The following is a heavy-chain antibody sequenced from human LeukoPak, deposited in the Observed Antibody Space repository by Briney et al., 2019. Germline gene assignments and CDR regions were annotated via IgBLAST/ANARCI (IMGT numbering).Heavy chain of an antibody. V-gene: IGHV3-21*01. CDR2: ISSSSSYI. Sequence: PGGSLRLSCAASGFTFSSYAMSWVRQAPGKGLEWVSSISSSSSYIYYADSVKGRFTISRDNAKNSLYLQMNSLRAEDTAVYYCARDRRYCSGGSCYLGGAPDDYWGQGTLVTVSS. J-gene: IGHJ4*02. CDR3: ARDRRYCSGGSCYLGGAPDDY. CDR1: GFTFSSYA. D-gene: IGHD2-15*01.